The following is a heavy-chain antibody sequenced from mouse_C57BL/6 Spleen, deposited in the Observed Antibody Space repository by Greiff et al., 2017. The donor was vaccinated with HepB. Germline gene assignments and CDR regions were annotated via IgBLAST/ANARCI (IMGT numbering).Heavy chain of an antibody. D-gene: IGHD2-3*01. V-gene: IGHV5-6*02. CDR2: ISSGGSYN. J-gene: IGHJ2*01. Sequence: EVMLVESGGDLVKPGGSLKLSCAASGFTFSSYGMSWVRQTPDKRLEWVATISSGGSYNSYPDSVKGRFTISRDNAKNTLYLQMSSLKSEDTAMYYCARRDYDGYFDYWGQGTTLTVSS. CDR1: GFTFSSYG. CDR3: ARRDYDGYFDY.